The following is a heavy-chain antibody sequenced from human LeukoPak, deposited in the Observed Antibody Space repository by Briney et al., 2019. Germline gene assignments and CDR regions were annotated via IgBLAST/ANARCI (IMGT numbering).Heavy chain of an antibody. CDR3: AREYYDFWSGPKGAYYFDY. CDR1: GGTFSSYA. D-gene: IGHD3-3*01. Sequence: GASVKVSCKASGGTFSSYAISWVRQAPGQGLEWMGRIIPIIGIANYAQKFQGRVTITADKSTSTAYMELSSLRSEDTAVYYCAREYYDFWSGPKGAYYFDYWGQGTLVTVSS. J-gene: IGHJ4*02. V-gene: IGHV1-69*04. CDR2: IIPIIGIA.